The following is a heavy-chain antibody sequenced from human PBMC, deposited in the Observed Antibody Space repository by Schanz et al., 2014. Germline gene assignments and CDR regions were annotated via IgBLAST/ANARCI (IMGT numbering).Heavy chain of an antibody. CDR3: TRSYYDFSWGSYRFRAFDI. CDR2: ISSSSSYI. J-gene: IGHJ3*02. D-gene: IGHD3-16*02. V-gene: IGHV3-21*01. CDR1: GFTFSSYS. Sequence: EVQLVESGGGLVQPGGSLRLSCAASGFTFSSYSMNWVRQAPGKGLEWVSSISSSSSYIYYADSVKGRFTISRDNSKNTLYLQMNTLRAEDTAIYFCTRSYYDFSWGSYRFRAFDIWGQGTTVIVSS.